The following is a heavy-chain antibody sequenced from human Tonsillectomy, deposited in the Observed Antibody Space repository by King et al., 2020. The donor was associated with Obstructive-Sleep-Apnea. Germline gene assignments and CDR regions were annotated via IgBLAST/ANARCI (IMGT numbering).Heavy chain of an antibody. J-gene: IGHJ5*02. CDR3: AKGFGDDR. D-gene: IGHD3-10*01. V-gene: IGHV4-4*02. CDR1: GGSISSNYW. CDR2: IYHIGRT. Sequence: QLQESGPGLVKPSGTLSLTCAVSGGSISSNYWCWSWVRQPPGKGLEWIWDIYHIGRTNYNPSLKSRVTISVDKSKDQFSLKMSSVTDADTAVYYCAKGFGDDRWGQGTLVTVSS.